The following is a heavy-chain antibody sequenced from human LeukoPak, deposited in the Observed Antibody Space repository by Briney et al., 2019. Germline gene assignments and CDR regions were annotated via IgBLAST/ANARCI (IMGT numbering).Heavy chain of an antibody. Sequence: GGSLRLSCAASGFFFSNYAMSWVRKAPGKGLEWVSAIVGRGSSTYYADSVKGRFTISRDNSKNTLYLQLNRLRAEDTAVYYCAKWGDYDILTGYYDSDYWGQGTLVTVSS. CDR3: AKWGDYDILTGYYDSDY. CDR2: IVGRGSST. J-gene: IGHJ4*02. V-gene: IGHV3-23*01. CDR1: GFFFSNYA. D-gene: IGHD3-9*01.